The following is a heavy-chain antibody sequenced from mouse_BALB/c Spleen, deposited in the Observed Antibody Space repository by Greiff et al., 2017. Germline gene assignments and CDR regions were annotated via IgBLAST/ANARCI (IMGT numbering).Heavy chain of an antibody. CDR1: GYSFTGYY. J-gene: IGHJ2*01. V-gene: IGHV1S34*01. CDR2: ISCYNGAT. Sequence: LVKTGASVKISCKASGYSFTGYYMHWVKQSHGKSLEWIGYISCYNGATSYNQKFKGKATFTVDTSSSTAYMQFNSLTSEDSAVYYCARGATVVASWYFDYWGQGTTLTVSS. D-gene: IGHD1-1*01. CDR3: ARGATVVASWYFDY.